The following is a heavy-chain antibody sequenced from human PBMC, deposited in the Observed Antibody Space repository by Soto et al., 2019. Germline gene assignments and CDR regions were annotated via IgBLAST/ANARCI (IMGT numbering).Heavy chain of an antibody. D-gene: IGHD3-22*01. CDR1: GFTFNHAW. CDR2: IKGEADGGTT. CDR3: TTGLSNGYYNFDY. Sequence: GGSLRLSCAASGFTFNHAWMSWVRQAPGKGLEWVGRIKGEADGGTTDYAAPVKGRITISRDHSKDTLYLRMNSLKTEDTAVYYCTTGLSNGYYNFDYWGQGTPVTVSS. J-gene: IGHJ4*02. V-gene: IGHV3-15*01.